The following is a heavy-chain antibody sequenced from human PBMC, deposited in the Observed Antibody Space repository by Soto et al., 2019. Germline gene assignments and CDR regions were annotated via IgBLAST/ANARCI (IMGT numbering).Heavy chain of an antibody. D-gene: IGHD3-10*01. V-gene: IGHV1-69*13. CDR3: ARDLWFSARPPN. Sequence: SVKVSCKASGGTFSSYAFTWVRQAPGQGLEWMGGIIPIFGTANYAQKFQGRVTITADESTSTAYMELSSLRSEDTAVYYCARDLWFSARPPNWGQGTLVTVSS. CDR1: GGTFSSYA. CDR2: IIPIFGTA. J-gene: IGHJ4*02.